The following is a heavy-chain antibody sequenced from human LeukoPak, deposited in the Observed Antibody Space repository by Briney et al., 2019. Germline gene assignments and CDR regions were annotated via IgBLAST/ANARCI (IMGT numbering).Heavy chain of an antibody. CDR2: ISTGSNNI. V-gene: IGHV3-11*05. CDR1: GFTFSDYY. J-gene: IGHJ4*02. D-gene: IGHD2-15*01. Sequence: GGSLRLSCAASGFTFSDYYMSWIRQAPGKGLEWVSYISTGSNNINYADSVKGRFTISRDNAKNSLYLRMNSLRAEDTAVYYCSRDRGWFRYDYWGQGSLVTVSS. CDR3: SRDRGWFRYDY.